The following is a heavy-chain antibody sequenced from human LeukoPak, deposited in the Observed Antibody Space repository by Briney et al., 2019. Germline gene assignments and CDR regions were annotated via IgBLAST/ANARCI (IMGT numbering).Heavy chain of an antibody. CDR2: ISGSGGST. V-gene: IGHV3-23*01. CDR1: GFTFSSYA. Sequence: GGSLRVSCAASGFTFSSYAMSWVRQAPGKGLEWVSAISGSGGSTYYADSVKGRFTISRDNSKNTLYLQMNSLRAEDTAVYYCAKAPNIVGATGFLDYWGQGTLVTVSS. CDR3: AKAPNIVGATGFLDY. J-gene: IGHJ4*02. D-gene: IGHD1-26*01.